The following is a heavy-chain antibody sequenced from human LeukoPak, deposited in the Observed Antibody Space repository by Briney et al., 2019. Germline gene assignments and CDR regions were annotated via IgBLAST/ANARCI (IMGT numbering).Heavy chain of an antibody. J-gene: IGHJ4*02. CDR2: IWYDGSNK. Sequence: GGSLRLSCAASGFTFSSYGMHWVRQAPGKGLGWVAVIWYDGSNKYYADSVKGRFTISRDNSKNTLDLQMNSLRAEDTAVYYCTKTNQTTQRGYFDSWGQGNLVTVSS. V-gene: IGHV3-30*02. D-gene: IGHD1-1*01. CDR1: GFTFSSYG. CDR3: TKTNQTTQRGYFDS.